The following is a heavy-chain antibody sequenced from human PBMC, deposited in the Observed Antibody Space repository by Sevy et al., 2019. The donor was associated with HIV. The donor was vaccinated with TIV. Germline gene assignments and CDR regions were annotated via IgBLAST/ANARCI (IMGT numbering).Heavy chain of an antibody. CDR2: VFFSGVA. V-gene: IGHV4-39*01. D-gene: IGHD3-3*01. Sequence: SETLSLTCTVSGDSTSNSIYYWGWIRQPPGKGLEWIASVFFSGVAYYNPSLMNRITISVDTSRNQFSLTLTSVTAADTAVYYCARLRIRFDTPFPFVPTFDAWGQGSLVTVSS. J-gene: IGHJ4*02. CDR3: ARLRIRFDTPFPFVPTFDA. CDR1: GDSTSNSIYY.